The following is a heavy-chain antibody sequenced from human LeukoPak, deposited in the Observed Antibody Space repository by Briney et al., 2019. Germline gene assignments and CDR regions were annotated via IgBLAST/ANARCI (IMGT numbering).Heavy chain of an antibody. J-gene: IGHJ5*02. CDR1: GGSFSGYY. D-gene: IGHD3-10*01. CDR3: ARDREGAMVRGVIIPGWFDP. CDR2: IYYSGST. V-gene: IGHV4-31*11. Sequence: KPSETLSLTCAVYGGSFSGYYWSWIRQHPGKGLEWIGYIYYSGSTYYNPSLKSRVTISVDTSKNQFSLKLSSVTAADTAVYYCARDREGAMVRGVIIPGWFDPWGQGTLVTVSS.